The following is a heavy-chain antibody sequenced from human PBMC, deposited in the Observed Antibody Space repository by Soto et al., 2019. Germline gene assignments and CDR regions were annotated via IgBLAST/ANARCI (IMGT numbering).Heavy chain of an antibody. D-gene: IGHD6-13*01. J-gene: IGHJ4*02. Sequence: QVQLVQSGAEVRKPGSSVKVSCHSSGDSFNDYPVTWVRQAPGQGLEWMGGTIPFSGTTNYAQEFQGRVTITADVSTSTVYMELSSLKYEDTALYYCASSYGVSWYGDFWGQGTLVTVSS. CDR2: TIPFSGTT. CDR1: GDSFNDYP. V-gene: IGHV1-69*01. CDR3: ASSYGVSWYGDF.